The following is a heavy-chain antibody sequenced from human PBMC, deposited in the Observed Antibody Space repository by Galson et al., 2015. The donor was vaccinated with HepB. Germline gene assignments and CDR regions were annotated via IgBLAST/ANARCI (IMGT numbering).Heavy chain of an antibody. J-gene: IGHJ6*02. CDR1: GASINSYF. CDR2: ISGSGGST. CDR3: AKGGDKYYYYYVMDV. V-gene: IGHV3-23*01. D-gene: IGHD6-25*01. Sequence: LSLTCTVSGASINSYFWSWIRQAPGKGLDWVSAISGSGGSTNYADSVKGRFTISRDNSKSTLCLQMNSLRAEDTAIYYCAKGGDKYYYYYVMDVWGQGTTVTVS.